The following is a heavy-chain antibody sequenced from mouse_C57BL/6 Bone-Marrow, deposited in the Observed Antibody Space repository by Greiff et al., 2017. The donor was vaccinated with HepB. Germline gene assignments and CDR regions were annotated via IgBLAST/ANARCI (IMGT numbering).Heavy chain of an antibody. Sequence: QVQLKQSGAELVRPGASVKLSCKASGYTFTDYYINWVKQRPGQGLEWIARIYPGSGNTYYNEKFKGKATLTAEKSSSTAYMQLSSLTSEDSAVYFCARTSGSSSWFAYWGQGTLVTVSA. CDR3: ARTSGSSSWFAY. D-gene: IGHD1-1*01. J-gene: IGHJ3*01. CDR2: IYPGSGNT. V-gene: IGHV1-76*01. CDR1: GYTFTDYY.